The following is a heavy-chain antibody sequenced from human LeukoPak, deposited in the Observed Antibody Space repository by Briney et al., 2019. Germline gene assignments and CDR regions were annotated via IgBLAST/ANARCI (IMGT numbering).Heavy chain of an antibody. J-gene: IGHJ4*02. CDR2: INHSGST. D-gene: IGHD3-10*01. V-gene: IGHV4-34*01. Sequence: PSDTLSLTCAVYGGSFSGYYWRWIRQPPGKGLEWIGEINHSGSTNYNPSLKSRVTISVDTSKNQFSLKLSSVTAADTAVYYCARQGLWFGESPIDYWGQGTLVTVSA. CDR3: ARQGLWFGESPIDY. CDR1: GGSFSGYY.